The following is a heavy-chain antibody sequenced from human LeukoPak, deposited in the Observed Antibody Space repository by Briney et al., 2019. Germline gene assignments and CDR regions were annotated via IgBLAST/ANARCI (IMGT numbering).Heavy chain of an antibody. J-gene: IGHJ4*02. V-gene: IGHV3-11*04. CDR1: GFTFSDYY. D-gene: IGHD2-2*01. Sequence: GGSLRLSCAGSGFTFSDYYMSWVRQAPGKGREGVSYISSSDSTIYYTESVKGGFTISRDNAKNSLYLQMNSLRAADTAVYYCARADCSSTSCYELDYWGQGTLVTVSS. CDR3: ARADCSSTSCYELDY. CDR2: ISSSDSTI.